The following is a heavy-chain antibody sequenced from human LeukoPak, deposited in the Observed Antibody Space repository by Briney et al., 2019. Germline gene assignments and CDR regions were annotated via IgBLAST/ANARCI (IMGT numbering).Heavy chain of an antibody. J-gene: IGHJ4*02. CDR2: INPSGDST. V-gene: IGHV1-46*01. D-gene: IGHD3-22*01. Sequence: ASVKVSCKASGYTFTNYYMHWVRQAPGQGLEWMGIINPSGDSTNYAQKFQGRVTMTRDTSTSTVYMELSSLRSEDTAVYYCARDVDDSSGYSNFDYWGQGTLVTVFS. CDR1: GYTFTNYY. CDR3: ARDVDDSSGYSNFDY.